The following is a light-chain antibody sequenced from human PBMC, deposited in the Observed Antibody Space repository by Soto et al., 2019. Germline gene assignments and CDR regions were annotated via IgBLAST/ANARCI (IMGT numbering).Light chain of an antibody. Sequence: DIVMTQSPATLSASPGARATLSSRASQSVSSNLAWYQQKPGQAPRLLIYGASTRATGIPATFSSSGSGTEFTLTITSLQSEDFSVYYGQQYNNWPAITFGQGTRLEIK. CDR2: GAS. CDR1: QSVSSN. J-gene: IGKJ5*01. CDR3: QQYNNWPAIT. V-gene: IGKV3D-15*01.